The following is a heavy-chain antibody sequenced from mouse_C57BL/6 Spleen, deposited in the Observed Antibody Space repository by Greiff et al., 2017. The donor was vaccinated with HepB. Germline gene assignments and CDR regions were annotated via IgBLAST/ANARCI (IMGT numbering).Heavy chain of an antibody. CDR1: GFTFSDYY. D-gene: IGHD1-1*01. CDR2: INYDGSST. CDR3: ARDNYGSSYGRYFEV. V-gene: IGHV5-16*01. Sequence: EVKLVESEGGLVQPGSSMKLSCTASGFTFSDYYMALVRQVPEKGLEWVANINYDGSSTYYLDSLKSRFIISRDNAKNLLYLQMSSLKSEDTATYYCARDNYGSSYGRYFEVWGTGTTVTVSS. J-gene: IGHJ1*03.